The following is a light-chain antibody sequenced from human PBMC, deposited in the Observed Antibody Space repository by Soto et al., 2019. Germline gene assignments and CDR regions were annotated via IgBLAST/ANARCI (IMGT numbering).Light chain of an antibody. J-gene: IGKJ2*01. V-gene: IGKV3-11*01. CDR3: QQRSNWPLMYT. CDR1: QSVGSS. CDR2: DTS. Sequence: EIVLTQSPATLSLSPGGRATLSCRASQSVGSSLAWYQQIPGQAPRLLIYDTSNRATGFPARFSGSGSETDFTLTISNLEPEDFAVYYCQQRSNWPLMYTFGQGTKLEIK.